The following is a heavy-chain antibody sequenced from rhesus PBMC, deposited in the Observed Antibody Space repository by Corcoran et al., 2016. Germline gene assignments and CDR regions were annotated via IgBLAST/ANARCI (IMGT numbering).Heavy chain of an antibody. CDR2: MQGGCGST. CDR1: GLTFRSYW. V-gene: IGHV3S42*01. J-gene: IGHJ4*01. Sequence: EVQLVESWGGLDKPGGSQRLSCAAAGLTFRSYWRTWVRQTPEKGMEWSAAMQGGCGSTFSCYSVKCAFTLSRHNSSNSRSLRTTLISAQDTAVYDCAKGRLDWRCTYCSESDYCGQGVLVPVSS. CDR3: AKGRLDWRCTYCSESDY. D-gene: IGHD2-15*01.